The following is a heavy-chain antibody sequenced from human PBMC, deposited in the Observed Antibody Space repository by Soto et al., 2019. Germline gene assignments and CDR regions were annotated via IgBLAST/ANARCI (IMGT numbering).Heavy chain of an antibody. CDR1: GGTFSSYT. CDR3: ARGQWLVRLTDY. J-gene: IGHJ4*02. Sequence: QVQLVQSGAEVKKPGSSVKVSCKASGGTFSSYTISWVRQAPGQGLEWMGRIIPILGIANYAQKFQGRVTITADKSPSTAYMELSSLRSEDTAVYYCARGQWLVRLTDYWGQGTLVTVSS. CDR2: IIPILGIA. V-gene: IGHV1-69*02. D-gene: IGHD6-19*01.